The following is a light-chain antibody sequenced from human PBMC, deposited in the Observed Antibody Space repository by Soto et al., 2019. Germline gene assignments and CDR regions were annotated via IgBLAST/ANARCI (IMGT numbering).Light chain of an antibody. V-gene: IGLV2-14*01. J-gene: IGLJ2*01. CDR3: SSFTTGPTLVV. Sequence: QSVLTQPASMSGSPGQSITISCTGSNSDIGSFDYVSWYQQYPGKVPKLLIYAVTNRPSGISDRFSASKSGNTASLTISGLQAEDEGDYYCSSFTTGPTLVVFGGGTKLTVL. CDR1: NSDIGSFDY. CDR2: AVT.